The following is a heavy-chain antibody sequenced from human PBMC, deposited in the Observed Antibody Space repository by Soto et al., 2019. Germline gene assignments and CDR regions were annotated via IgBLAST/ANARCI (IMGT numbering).Heavy chain of an antibody. D-gene: IGHD2-8*01. V-gene: IGHV4-59*01. CDR3: ARVYAYYFDY. J-gene: IGHJ4*02. Sequence: SETLSLTCTVSNDSISPYYWSWIRQPPGKGLEWIGFIYYSGSTTYNPSLKSRVTISVDTSKNQFSLKLSSVTAADTAVYYCARVYAYYFDYWGQGTLVTVSS. CDR1: NDSISPYY. CDR2: IYYSGST.